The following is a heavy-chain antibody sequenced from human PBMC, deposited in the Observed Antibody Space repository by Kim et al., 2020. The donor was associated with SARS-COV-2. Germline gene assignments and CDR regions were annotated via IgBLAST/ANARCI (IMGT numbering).Heavy chain of an antibody. CDR3: ARDGLGSGSYYIRGTHAFDI. J-gene: IGHJ3*02. CDR2: IWYDGSNK. V-gene: IGHV3-33*01. Sequence: GGSLRLSCAASGFTFSSYGMHWVRQAPGKGLEWVAVIWYDGSNKYYADSVKGRFTISRDNSKNTLYLQMNSLRAEDTAVYYCARDGLGSGSYYIRGTHAFDIWGQGTMVTVSS. CDR1: GFTFSSYG. D-gene: IGHD3-10*01.